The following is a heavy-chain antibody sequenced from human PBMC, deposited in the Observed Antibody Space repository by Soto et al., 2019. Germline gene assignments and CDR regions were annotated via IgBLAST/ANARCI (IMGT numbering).Heavy chain of an antibody. CDR2: INHSGST. D-gene: IGHD4-17*01. CDR3: AREAVTTNKRTGGIDY. CDR1: GGSFSGYY. J-gene: IGHJ4*02. Sequence: SETLSLTCAVYGGSFSGYYWSWIRQPPGKGLEWIGEINHSGSTNYNPSLKSRVTISVDTSKNQFSLKLSSVTAADTAVYYCAREAVTTNKRTGGIDYWGQGTLVTVSS. V-gene: IGHV4-34*01.